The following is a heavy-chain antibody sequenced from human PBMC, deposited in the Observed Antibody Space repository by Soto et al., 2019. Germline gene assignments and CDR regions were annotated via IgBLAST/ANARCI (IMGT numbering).Heavy chain of an antibody. Sequence: SETLSLTCAVYGGSFSGYYWNWIRQPPGKGLEWIGEIDHSGYTNYNPSLKSRVTISVDTSKSQFSLRLTSVTAADTAVYYCARVRDWFDPWGQGTLVTVSS. CDR2: IDHSGYT. V-gene: IGHV4-34*01. J-gene: IGHJ5*02. CDR1: GGSFSGYY. D-gene: IGHD3-3*01. CDR3: ARVRDWFDP.